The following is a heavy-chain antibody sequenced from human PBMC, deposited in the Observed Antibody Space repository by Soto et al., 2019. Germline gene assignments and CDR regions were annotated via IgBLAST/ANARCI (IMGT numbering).Heavy chain of an antibody. CDR3: ASDSSGYYGAYFDY. Sequence: GGSLRLSCAASGFTFSSYAMSWVRQAPGKGLEWVSAISGSGGSTYYADSVKGRFTISRDNSKNTLYLQMNSLRAEDTAVYYCASDSSGYYGAYFDYWGQGTLVTVSS. J-gene: IGHJ4*02. D-gene: IGHD3-22*01. V-gene: IGHV3-23*01. CDR2: ISGSGGST. CDR1: GFTFSSYA.